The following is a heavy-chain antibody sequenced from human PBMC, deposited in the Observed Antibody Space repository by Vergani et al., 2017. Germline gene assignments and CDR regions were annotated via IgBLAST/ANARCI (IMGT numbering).Heavy chain of an antibody. Sequence: LVESGGGLVQPGGSLRLSCAASGFTFSSYAMHWVRQAPGKGLEWVAVISYDGSNKYYADSVKGRFTISRDNSKNTLYLQMNSLRAEDTAVYYCARDRITGTTGYYYYMDVWGKXP. J-gene: IGHJ6*03. CDR1: GFTFSSYA. CDR3: ARDRITGTTGYYYYMDV. D-gene: IGHD1-7*01. CDR2: ISYDGSNK. V-gene: IGHV3-30-3*01.